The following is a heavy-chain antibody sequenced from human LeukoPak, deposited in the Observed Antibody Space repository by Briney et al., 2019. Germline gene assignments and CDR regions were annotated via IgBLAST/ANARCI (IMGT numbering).Heavy chain of an antibody. CDR3: ARSWGLDV. CDR2: IYYSGST. D-gene: IGHD6-13*01. Sequence: SETLSLTCTVSGGSISSSSYYWGWIRQPPGRGLEWIGSIYYSGSTYYNPSLKSRVTISVDTSKNQFSLKLSSVTAADTAVYYRARSWGLDVWGKGTTVTVSS. J-gene: IGHJ6*04. V-gene: IGHV4-39*01. CDR1: GGSISSSSYY.